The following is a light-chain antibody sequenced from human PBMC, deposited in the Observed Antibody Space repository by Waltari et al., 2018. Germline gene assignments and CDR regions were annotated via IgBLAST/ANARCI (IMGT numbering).Light chain of an antibody. CDR3: QQYGNSQWA. CDR1: QRVSGDY. Sequence: DIVLTQSPGTLSLSPGETATLYCRASQRVSGDYLAWYQQKPGQAPRLLIYGASSRANGIPDRFSGSGSETDFTLTINRLEPDDFAVYYCQQYGNSQWAFGQGTTVQFK. V-gene: IGKV3-20*01. CDR2: GAS. J-gene: IGKJ1*01.